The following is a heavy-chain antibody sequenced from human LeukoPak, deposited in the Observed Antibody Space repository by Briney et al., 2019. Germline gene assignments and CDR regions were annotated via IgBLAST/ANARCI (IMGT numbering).Heavy chain of an antibody. CDR2: INHSGST. J-gene: IGHJ4*02. V-gene: IGHV4-34*01. Sequence: SETLSLTCAVYGGSFSGYYWSWIRQPPGKGLEWIGEINHSGSTNYNPSLKSRVTISVDTSKNQFSLKLSSVTAADTAVYYCARDRYYYDSSGYYFLSLWGQGTLVTVSS. D-gene: IGHD3-22*01. CDR1: GGSFSGYY. CDR3: ARDRYYYDSSGYYFLSL.